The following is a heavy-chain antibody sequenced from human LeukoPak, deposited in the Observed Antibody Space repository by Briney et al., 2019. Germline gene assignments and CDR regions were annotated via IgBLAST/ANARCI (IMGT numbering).Heavy chain of an antibody. CDR1: GFTFSSYA. CDR2: ISGSGGST. V-gene: IGHV3-23*01. Sequence: PGGSLRLSCAASGFTFSSYAMSWARQAPGKGLEWVSAISGSGGSTYYADSVKGRFTISRDNSKNTLYLQMNSLRAEDTAVYYCANPVVKVRGPRGSGAFDIWGQGTMVTVSS. CDR3: ANPVVKVRGPRGSGAFDI. D-gene: IGHD3-10*01. J-gene: IGHJ3*02.